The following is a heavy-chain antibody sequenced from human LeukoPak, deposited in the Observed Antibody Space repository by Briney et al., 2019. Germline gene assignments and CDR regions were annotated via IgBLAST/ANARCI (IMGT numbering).Heavy chain of an antibody. CDR2: TYYRSKWYN. Sequence: SQTLSLTCAIPGDSVSSNSAAWNWIRQSPSRGLEWLGRTYYRSKWYNDYAVSVKSRITINPDTSKNQFSLQLNSVTPEDTAVYYCARDRGYSYRYSSDAFDIWGQGTMVTVSS. CDR1: GDSVSSNSAA. V-gene: IGHV6-1*01. J-gene: IGHJ3*02. CDR3: ARDRGYSYRYSSDAFDI. D-gene: IGHD5-18*01.